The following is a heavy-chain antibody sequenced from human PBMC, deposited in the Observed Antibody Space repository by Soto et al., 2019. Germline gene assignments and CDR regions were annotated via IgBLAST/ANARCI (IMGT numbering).Heavy chain of an antibody. Sequence: QVQLQESGPGLVKPSQTLSLTCTVSGGSIRSGDYYWSWIRQPPGKGLEWIGYIYYSGSAYYNASLKSRVTISXXTXKXXFSLKLTSVTAADTAVYYCATYYYGSGSYYRGFDFWGQGSLVTVSS. D-gene: IGHD3-10*01. V-gene: IGHV4-30-4*01. J-gene: IGHJ4*02. CDR1: GGSIRSGDYY. CDR3: ATYYYGSGSYYRGFDF. CDR2: IYYSGSA.